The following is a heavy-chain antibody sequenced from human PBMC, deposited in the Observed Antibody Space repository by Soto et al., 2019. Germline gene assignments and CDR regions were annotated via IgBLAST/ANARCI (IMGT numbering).Heavy chain of an antibody. CDR3: ATEGASGDGHNDFDY. V-gene: IGHV1-24*01. CDR1: GYALSECS. D-gene: IGHD1-1*01. J-gene: IGHJ4*02. CDR2: FDPEDGKT. Sequence: ASVKVSFKVSGYALSECSIHWVRQAPGKGLEWMGGFDPEDGKTIYAPKFQGRVTMTEDTSTDTAYMELSSLRSEDTAVYYCATEGASGDGHNDFDYWGQGTMVTVSS.